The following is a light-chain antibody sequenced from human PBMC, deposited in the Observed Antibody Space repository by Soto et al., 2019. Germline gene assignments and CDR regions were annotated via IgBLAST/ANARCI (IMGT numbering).Light chain of an antibody. CDR2: EGS. CDR3: CSYAGSSTYV. Sequence: QSVLTQPASVSGSPGQSITISCTGTRSDVGSYNLVSWYQQHPGKAPKLMIYEGSKRPSGVSNRFSGSKSGNTASLTISGLQAEDEADYYCCSYAGSSTYVFRTGTTVTVL. J-gene: IGLJ1*01. V-gene: IGLV2-23*01. CDR1: RSDVGSYNL.